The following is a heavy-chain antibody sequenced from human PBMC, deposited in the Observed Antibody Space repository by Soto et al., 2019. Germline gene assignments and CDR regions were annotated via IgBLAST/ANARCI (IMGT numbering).Heavy chain of an antibody. D-gene: IGHD5-12*01. CDR3: ARGYSGYDAFDI. J-gene: IGHJ3*02. V-gene: IGHV4-39*01. Sequence: SETLSLTCTVSGGSISSSRCHWGWIRQPPGKGLEWIASIKYSGTTFYNPSLKSRVTLSVDTSKNQFALKLSSVTAADTAVYYCARGYSGYDAFDIWGQGTMVNVS. CDR1: GGSISSSRCH. CDR2: IKYSGTT.